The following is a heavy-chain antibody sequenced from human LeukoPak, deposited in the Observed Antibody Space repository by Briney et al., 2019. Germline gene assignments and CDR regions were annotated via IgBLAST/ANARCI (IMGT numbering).Heavy chain of an antibody. J-gene: IGHJ4*02. V-gene: IGHV1-2*02. CDR2: INPKSGGA. CDR3: ARDYKAMAGTGFDY. Sequence: GASVKVSCKASGYTFTDYYMHWMRQAPGQGLEWMGWINPKSGGANSAQKFQGRVTMTRDTSISTAYMELSRLRSDDTAMYYCARDYKAMAGTGFDYWGQGTLVTVSS. CDR1: GYTFTDYY. D-gene: IGHD6-19*01.